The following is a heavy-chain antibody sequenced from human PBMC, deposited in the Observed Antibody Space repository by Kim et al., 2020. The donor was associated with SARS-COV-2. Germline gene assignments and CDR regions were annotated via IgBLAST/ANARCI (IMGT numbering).Heavy chain of an antibody. V-gene: IGHV1-69*02. CDR2: IMPFLGLA. CDR1: GGTFSSYT. D-gene: IGHD4-17*01. CDR3: ATLHDYRAFEAPRDDN. J-gene: IGHJ4*02. Sequence: SVKVSCKASGGTFSSYTVSWVRQAPGQGLEWMGRIMPFLGLANSAPKFQGRVTITADKSSPTAYMELTSLTSGDTAVYYCATLHDYRAFEAPRDDNWGQGTLVTGSS.